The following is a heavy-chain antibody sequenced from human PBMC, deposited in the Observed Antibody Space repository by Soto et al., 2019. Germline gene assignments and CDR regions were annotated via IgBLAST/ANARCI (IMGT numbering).Heavy chain of an antibody. CDR1: GGTLSNYA. Sequence: SVKVSCKASGGTLSNYAISWERQAPGHGLEWMGGIIPLFGAANYAQKFQDRVTITAVESTTTAYMELRSLKSEDTAVYYCARAGEWELLESYYFDYWGQGTLVTVSS. D-gene: IGHD1-26*01. V-gene: IGHV1-69*13. CDR2: IIPLFGAA. CDR3: ARAGEWELLESYYFDY. J-gene: IGHJ4*02.